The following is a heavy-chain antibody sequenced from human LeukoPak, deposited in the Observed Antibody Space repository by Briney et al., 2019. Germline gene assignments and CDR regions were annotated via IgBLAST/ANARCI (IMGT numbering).Heavy chain of an antibody. V-gene: IGHV4-59*01. Sequence: SETLSLTCTVSSGSISSYYWSWIRQPPGKGLEWIGYIYYSGSTNYNPSLKSRVTISVDTSKNQFSLKLSSVTAADTAVYYCARGVPIAAAGYNWFDPWGQGTLVTVSS. CDR3: ARGVPIAAAGYNWFDP. D-gene: IGHD6-13*01. CDR2: IYYSGST. J-gene: IGHJ5*02. CDR1: SGSISSYY.